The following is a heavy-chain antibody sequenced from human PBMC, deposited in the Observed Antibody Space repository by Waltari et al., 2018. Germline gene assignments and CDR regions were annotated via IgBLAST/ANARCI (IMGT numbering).Heavy chain of an antibody. CDR1: GFPFSSYG. CDR2: IWYDGSNK. CDR3: ARARSGGSLLGY. D-gene: IGHD2-15*01. J-gene: IGHJ4*02. V-gene: IGHV3-33*01. Sequence: QVQLVESGGGVVQPGRSLRLSCAASGFPFSSYGMHWVRQAPGKGLEWVAVIWYDGSNKYYADSVKGRFTISRDNSKNTLYLQMNSLRAEDTAVYYCARARSGGSLLGYWGQGTLVTVSS.